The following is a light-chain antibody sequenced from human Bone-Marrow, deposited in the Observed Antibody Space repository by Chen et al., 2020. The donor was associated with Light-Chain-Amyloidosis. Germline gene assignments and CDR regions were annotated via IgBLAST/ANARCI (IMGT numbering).Light chain of an antibody. Sequence: QSALTQPRSVSGSLGRSVTISCTGTSSDVGAFTYVSWYQQHPGNAPKLIIYDVNKRPSGVPDRFSGSQSGSTASLTISRLQADEESDYFCASYAGTYTWVFGGGTKLTVL. CDR3: ASYAGTYTWV. CDR2: DVN. J-gene: IGLJ3*02. V-gene: IGLV2-11*01. CDR1: SSDVGAFTY.